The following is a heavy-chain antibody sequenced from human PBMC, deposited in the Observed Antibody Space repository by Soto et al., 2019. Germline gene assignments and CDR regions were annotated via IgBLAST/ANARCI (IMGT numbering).Heavy chain of an antibody. D-gene: IGHD4-17*01. CDR1: GYTFTSYA. J-gene: IGHJ6*02. CDR2: INAGNGNR. V-gene: IGHV1-3*01. Sequence: QVQLVQSGAEVKKPGASVTVSCKASGYTFTSYAMHWVRQAPGQRLEWMGWINAGNGNRKYSQKFQGRVTITRDTSASTAYMELSSLRSEDTAVYYCARDTAPSDVCGQGTTVTVSS. CDR3: ARDTAPSDV.